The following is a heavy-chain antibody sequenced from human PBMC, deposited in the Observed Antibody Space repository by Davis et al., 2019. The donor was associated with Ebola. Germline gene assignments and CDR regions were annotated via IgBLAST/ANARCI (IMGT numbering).Heavy chain of an antibody. D-gene: IGHD3-9*01. Sequence: PSETLSLTCAVYGGSFTDYYWNWIRQSPGKGLEWIGGINPGGTTKYIPSLKSRVSISVDTSKHQVSLKLSSVTAADTAMYYCARGRPSPEKDYDLLTGYYRFDYWGQGALVTVAS. V-gene: IGHV4-34*01. J-gene: IGHJ4*02. CDR3: ARGRPSPEKDYDLLTGYYRFDY. CDR2: INPGGTT. CDR1: GGSFTDYY.